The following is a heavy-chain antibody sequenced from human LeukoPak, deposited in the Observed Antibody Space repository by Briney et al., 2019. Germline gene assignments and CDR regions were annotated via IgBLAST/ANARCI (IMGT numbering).Heavy chain of an antibody. Sequence: GGSLRLSCAASGFPFSRFAMTWVRQAPGKGLEWVSAISGSSESTNYADSVQGRFTISTDNSKNTLYLQMNNLGADDTAVYYCAKGRGGGVEYWHFDIWGRGILVTVSS. CDR2: ISGSSEST. D-gene: IGHD2-21*01. J-gene: IGHJ2*01. CDR3: AKGRGGGVEYWHFDI. V-gene: IGHV3-23*01. CDR1: GFPFSRFA.